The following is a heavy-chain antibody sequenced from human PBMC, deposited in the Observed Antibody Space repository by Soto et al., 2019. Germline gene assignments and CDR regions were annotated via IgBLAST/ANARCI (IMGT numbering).Heavy chain of an antibody. D-gene: IGHD4-4*01. CDR3: ARESTTVTFYYYYYGMDV. V-gene: IGHV3-30-3*01. CDR1: GFTFSSYA. CDR2: ISYDGSNK. Sequence: VQLLESGGGLVQPGGSLRLSCAASGFTFSSYAMSWVRQAPGKGLEWVAVISYDGSNKYYADSVKGRFTISRDNSKNTLYLQMNSLRAEDTAVYYCARESTTVTFYYYYYGMDVWGQGTTVTVSS. J-gene: IGHJ6*02.